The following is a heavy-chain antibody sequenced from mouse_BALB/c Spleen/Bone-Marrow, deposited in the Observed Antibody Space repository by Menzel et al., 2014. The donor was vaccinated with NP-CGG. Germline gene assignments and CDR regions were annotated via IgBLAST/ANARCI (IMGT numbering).Heavy chain of an antibody. CDR2: IWAGGST. CDR3: ARDRDYGNYGWFAY. V-gene: IGHV2-9*02. Sequence: VQLVESGPVLVAPSQSLSITCTVSGPSLTSYGVHWVRQPPGKGLEWLGVIWAGGSTNYNSALMSRLSISKDNSKSQVFLKMNSLQTDDTAMYYCARDRDYGNYGWFAYWGQGTLVTVSA. CDR1: GPSLTSYG. D-gene: IGHD2-1*01. J-gene: IGHJ3*01.